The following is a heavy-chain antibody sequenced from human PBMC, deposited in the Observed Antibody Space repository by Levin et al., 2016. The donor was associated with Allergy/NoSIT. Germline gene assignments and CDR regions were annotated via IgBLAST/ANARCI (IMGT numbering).Heavy chain of an antibody. V-gene: IGHV3-23*01. CDR1: GFPFKNYA. CDR3: AKDGRSLIVVAAAQFQH. CDR2: ISTSGGTT. J-gene: IGHJ1*01. D-gene: IGHD2-2*01. Sequence: GESLKISCAASGFPFKNYAMTWVRQAPGKGLEWVSGISTSGGTTYYAESVKGRFTISRDNSKNTLFLQMRSLRVEDTAVYYCAKDGRSLIVVAAAQFQHWGRGALVTVSS.